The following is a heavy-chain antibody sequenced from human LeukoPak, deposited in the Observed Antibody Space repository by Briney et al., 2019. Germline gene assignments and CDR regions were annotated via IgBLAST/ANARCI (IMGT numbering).Heavy chain of an antibody. Sequence: SETLSLTCTVSGGSISSYYWSWIRQPPGKGLEWIGYIYYSGSTNYNPSLKSRVTISVDTSKNQFSLKLSSVTAADTAVYYCARGRRLGITMIYYFDYWGQGTLVTVSS. J-gene: IGHJ4*02. D-gene: IGHD3-22*01. CDR3: ARGRRLGITMIYYFDY. CDR1: GGSISSYY. V-gene: IGHV4-59*12. CDR2: IYYSGST.